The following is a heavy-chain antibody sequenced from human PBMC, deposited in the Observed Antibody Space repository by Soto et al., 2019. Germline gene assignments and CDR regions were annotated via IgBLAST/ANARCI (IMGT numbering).Heavy chain of an antibody. CDR1: GGSISYY. CDR3: ARVLPVRDDFWDYYYYMDV. CDR2: IYYSGST. J-gene: IGHJ6*03. V-gene: IGHV4-59*01. D-gene: IGHD3-3*01. Sequence: PSETLSLTCTVSGGSISYYWSWIRQPPGKGLEWIGYIYYSGSTNYNPSLKSRVTISVDTSKNQFSLKLSSVTAADTAVYYCARVLPVRDDFWDYYYYMDVWGKGTTVTVSS.